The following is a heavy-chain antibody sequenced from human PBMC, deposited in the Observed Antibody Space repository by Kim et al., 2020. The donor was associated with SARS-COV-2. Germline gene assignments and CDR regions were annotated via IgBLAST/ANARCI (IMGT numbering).Heavy chain of an antibody. D-gene: IGHD3-10*01. CDR2: IYYSGST. CDR3: ARGAITMVRGVITPHFAY. V-gene: IGHV4-31*03. J-gene: IGHJ4*02. CDR1: GGSISSGGYY. Sequence: SETLSLTCTVSGGSISSGGYYWSWIRQHPGKGLEWIGYIYYSGSTYYNPSLKSRVTISVDTSKNQFSLKLSSVTAADTAVYYCARGAITMVRGVITPHFAYWGQGTLVTVSS.